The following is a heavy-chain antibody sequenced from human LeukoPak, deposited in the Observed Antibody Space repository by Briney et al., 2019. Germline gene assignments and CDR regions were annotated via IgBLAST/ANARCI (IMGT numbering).Heavy chain of an antibody. V-gene: IGHV1-2*06. CDR2: INPNSGGI. CDR1: GYTFTGYY. CDR3: ARERAGLPIDY. D-gene: IGHD2-15*01. J-gene: IGHJ4*02. Sequence: ASVKVSCKASGYTFTGYYMHWVRQAPGQGLEWMGRINPNSGGINYAQKFQGRVTMTRDTSISTAYMELSRLRSDDTAVYYCARERAGLPIDYWGQGTLVTVSS.